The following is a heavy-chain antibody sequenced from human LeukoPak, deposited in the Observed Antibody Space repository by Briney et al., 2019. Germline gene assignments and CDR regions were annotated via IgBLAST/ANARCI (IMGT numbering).Heavy chain of an antibody. J-gene: IGHJ4*02. Sequence: ASVKVSCKASGYTFTSYDINWVRQATGQGLEWMGWMNPNSGNTGYAQKFQGRVTMTRNTSISTAYMELSSLRSEDTAVYYCARARHSNYADLDYWGQGTLVTVSS. D-gene: IGHD4-11*01. V-gene: IGHV1-8*01. CDR3: ARARHSNYADLDY. CDR1: GYTFTSYD. CDR2: MNPNSGNT.